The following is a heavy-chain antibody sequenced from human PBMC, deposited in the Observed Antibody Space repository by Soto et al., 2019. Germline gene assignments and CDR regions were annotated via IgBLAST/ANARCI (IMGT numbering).Heavy chain of an antibody. CDR1: GGSIRSGDYY. CDR2: IYYSGST. J-gene: IGHJ6*02. CDR3: ARALYSSFPRYYYYGMDV. D-gene: IGHD4-4*01. Sequence: SETLSLTCTVSGGSIRSGDYYWSWIRKPPGKGLEWIGYIYYSGSTYYNPSLKSRVTISVDTSKNQFSLKLSSVTAADTAVYYCARALYSSFPRYYYYGMDVWGQGTTVTVSS. V-gene: IGHV4-30-4*01.